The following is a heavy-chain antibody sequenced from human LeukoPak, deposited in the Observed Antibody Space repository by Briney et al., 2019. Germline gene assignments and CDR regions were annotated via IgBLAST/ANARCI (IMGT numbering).Heavy chain of an antibody. V-gene: IGHV4-59*01. CDR1: GGSISSYY. CDR3: ARDRYCGGDCTPGAFDI. J-gene: IGHJ3*02. Sequence: SETLSLTCTVSGGSISSYYWSWIRQPPGKGLEWIGYIYYSGSTNYNPSLKSRVTISVDTSKNQFSLKLSSVTAADTAVYYCARDRYCGGDCTPGAFDIWGQGTMVTVYS. CDR2: IYYSGST. D-gene: IGHD2-21*02.